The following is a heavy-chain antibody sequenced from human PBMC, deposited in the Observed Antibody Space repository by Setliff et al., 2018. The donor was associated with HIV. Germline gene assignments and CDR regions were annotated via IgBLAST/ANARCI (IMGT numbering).Heavy chain of an antibody. J-gene: IGHJ4*02. CDR3: ARHLAENSGYDFGIFDY. V-gene: IGHV4-39*01. Sequence: SETLSLTCTVSGASISSSSHHWAWIRQPPGKGLEYIGNIYYTGSTHHNPSLKSRVTISVDTSKNQFSLQLSSVTAADTAVYYCARHLAENSGYDFGIFDYWCQGTLVTVSS. CDR2: IYYTGST. CDR1: GASISSSSHH. D-gene: IGHD5-12*01.